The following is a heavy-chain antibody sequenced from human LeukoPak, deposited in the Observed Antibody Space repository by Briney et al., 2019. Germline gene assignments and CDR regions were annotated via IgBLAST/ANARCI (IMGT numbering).Heavy chain of an antibody. J-gene: IGHJ6*03. V-gene: IGHV3-64*01. CDR3: ARGGYSSGWYEIFDYYYYYMDV. Sequence: GGSLRLSCAASGFTFSSYAMHWVRQAPGKGLEYVSAISSNGGSTYYANSVKGRFTISRDNSRNTLYLQMGSLRAEDMAVYYCARGGYSSGWYEIFDYYYYYMDVWGKGTTVTISS. D-gene: IGHD6-19*01. CDR2: ISSNGGST. CDR1: GFTFSSYA.